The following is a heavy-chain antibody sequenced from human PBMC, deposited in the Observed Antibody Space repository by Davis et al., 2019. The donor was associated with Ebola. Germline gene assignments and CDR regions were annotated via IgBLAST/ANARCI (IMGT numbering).Heavy chain of an antibody. D-gene: IGHD7-27*01. CDR2: ISYDGSNK. CDR3: AKDPRTGDYYFDY. Sequence: GESLKISCAASGFTFSSYAMHWVRQAPGKGLEWVAVISYDGSNKYYADSVKGRFTISRDNSKNTLYLQMNSLRAEDTAVYYCAKDPRTGDYYFDYWGQGTLVTVSS. CDR1: GFTFSSYA. J-gene: IGHJ4*02. V-gene: IGHV3-30-3*01.